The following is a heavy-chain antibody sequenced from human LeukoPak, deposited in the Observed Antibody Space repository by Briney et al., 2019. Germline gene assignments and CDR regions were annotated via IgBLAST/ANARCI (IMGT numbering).Heavy chain of an antibody. CDR3: ARDLSDILTGPFDY. D-gene: IGHD3-9*01. J-gene: IGHJ4*02. V-gene: IGHV3-30-3*01. CDR2: ISYDGSNK. Sequence: GGSLRLSCAAFGFTFSSYAMHWVRQAPGKGLEWVAVISYDGSNKYYADSVKGRFTISRDNSKNTLYLQMNSLRAEDTAVYYCARDLSDILTGPFDYWGQGTLVTVSS. CDR1: GFTFSSYA.